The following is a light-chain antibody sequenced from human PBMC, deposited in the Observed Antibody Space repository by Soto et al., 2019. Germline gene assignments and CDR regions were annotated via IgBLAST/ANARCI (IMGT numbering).Light chain of an antibody. Sequence: QSVLTQPASVSGSPGQSITISCTGTSSDVGGYNYVSWYQHYPGKAPKLMIYDVSNRPSGVSNRFSGSKSGNTASLTISGLQAXXXAXXYCSSYSSSSTLDVFGGGTKVTVL. CDR2: DVS. J-gene: IGLJ2*01. V-gene: IGLV2-14*01. CDR1: SSDVGGYNY. CDR3: SSYSSSSTLDV.